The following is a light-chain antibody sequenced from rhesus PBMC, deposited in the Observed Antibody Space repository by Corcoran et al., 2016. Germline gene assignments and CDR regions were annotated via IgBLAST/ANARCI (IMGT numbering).Light chain of an antibody. V-gene: IGLV2-23*01. CDR2: DVS. Sequence: QAALTQPPSVSGSPGQSVTISCNGTSSDIVGYNYVSWYQQHPGKAPKLMLYDVSKRPSGVSDRFSGSKSGNTASLTISGLQAEDDADYYCRSYSGSNTFIFGAGTRLTVL. CDR1: SSDIVGYNY. J-gene: IGLJ1*01. CDR3: RSYSGSNTFI.